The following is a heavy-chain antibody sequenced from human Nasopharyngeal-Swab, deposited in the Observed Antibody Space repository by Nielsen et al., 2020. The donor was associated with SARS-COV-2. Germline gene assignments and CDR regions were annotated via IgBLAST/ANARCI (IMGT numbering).Heavy chain of an antibody. J-gene: IGHJ6*03. Sequence: ESLKISCAVYGGSFSASYWGWIRQPPGKGLEWIGEINDSGSTNYNPSLKSRVTISVDTSKNQFSLKLSSVTAADTAVYYCARGLSGIVPGPILGLGPYYSYYYMDVWGKGTTVTVSS. V-gene: IGHV4-34*01. CDR1: GGSFSASY. CDR2: INDSGST. D-gene: IGHD2-2*01. CDR3: ARGLSGIVPGPILGLGPYYSYYYMDV.